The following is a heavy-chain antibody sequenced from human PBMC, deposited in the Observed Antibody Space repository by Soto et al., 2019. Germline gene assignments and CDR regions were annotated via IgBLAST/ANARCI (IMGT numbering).Heavy chain of an antibody. Sequence: QVQLQESGPGLVKPSGTLSLTCAVSGGSISSSNWWSWVRQPPGKGLEWIGEIYHSGSTNYNPSLKCRVTRSEDKPKHRSALKLRSVTAADTAVYYGAASKRGIVDYWGQRTLVTVSA. J-gene: IGHJ4*02. CDR2: IYHSGST. CDR3: AASKRGIVDY. D-gene: IGHD1-26*01. CDR1: GGSISSSNW. V-gene: IGHV4-4*02.